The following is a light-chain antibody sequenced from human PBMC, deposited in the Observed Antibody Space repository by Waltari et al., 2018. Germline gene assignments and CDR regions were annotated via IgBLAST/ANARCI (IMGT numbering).Light chain of an antibody. CDR1: SSDVGGYHY. Sequence: QSVLTQPASVSGSPGQSITISCTGTSSDVGGYHYVSWYQHSPGKAPKLIIYDVVKRPSGVSTRFSASKSDNTASLTISGLQAEDEGDYYCCSYKRGATWVFGGGTALTVL. CDR3: CSYKRGATWV. J-gene: IGLJ3*02. V-gene: IGLV2-14*03. CDR2: DVV.